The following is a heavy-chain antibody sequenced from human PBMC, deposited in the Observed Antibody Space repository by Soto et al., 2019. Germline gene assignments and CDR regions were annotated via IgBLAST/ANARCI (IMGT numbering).Heavy chain of an antibody. D-gene: IGHD1-20*01. CDR3: ARDRPGIKTYEAFDI. Sequence: ASVKVSCKASGYTFTSYDINWARQATGQGPEWMGWMSPNTGTIVYAQKFQGRVTMTRNTSTSTAYMTLSSLRSEDTAVYYCARDRPGIKTYEAFDIWGQGTTVT. J-gene: IGHJ3*02. CDR2: MSPNTGTI. CDR1: GYTFTSYD. V-gene: IGHV1-8*01.